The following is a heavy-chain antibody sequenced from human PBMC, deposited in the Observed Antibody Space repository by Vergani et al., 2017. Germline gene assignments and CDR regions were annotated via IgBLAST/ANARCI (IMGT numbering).Heavy chain of an antibody. CDR2: INPIDSKI. D-gene: IGHD5-24*01. J-gene: IGHJ2*01. Sequence: EVMLVQSGAEVKKPGESLKISCKYSESSFISNEIAWVRQMSGKGLQWMGNINPIDSKIAYSPSFQGQVTISADKSITTAYLQWGSLRASDTAVYYCGRLEMDQFLSKESRWYFDFWGRGTLVTVSS. CDR1: ESSFISNE. V-gene: IGHV5-51*03. CDR3: GRLEMDQFLSKESRWYFDF.